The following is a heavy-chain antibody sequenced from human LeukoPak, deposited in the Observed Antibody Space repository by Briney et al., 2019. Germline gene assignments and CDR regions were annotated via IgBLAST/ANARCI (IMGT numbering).Heavy chain of an antibody. V-gene: IGHV3-30*03. D-gene: IGHD3-22*01. Sequence: GGSLRLSCAASGFTFSSYGMHWVRQAPGKGLEWVAVISYDGSNKYYADSVKGRFTISRDNSKNTLYLQMNSLRAEDTAVYYCARGSPHDSSGYYYDCWGQGTLVTVSS. CDR2: ISYDGSNK. CDR3: ARGSPHDSSGYYYDC. J-gene: IGHJ4*02. CDR1: GFTFSSYG.